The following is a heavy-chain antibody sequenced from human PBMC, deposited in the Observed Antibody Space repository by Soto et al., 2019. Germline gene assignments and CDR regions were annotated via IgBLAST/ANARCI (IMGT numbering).Heavy chain of an antibody. V-gene: IGHV4-31*03. CDR2: IYYSGST. D-gene: IGHD4-17*01. CDR1: GGSISSGGYY. Sequence: QVQLQESGPGLVKPSQTLSLTCTVSGGSISSGGYYWSWIRQHPGKGLEWIGYIYYSGSTYYNPSLKSRVTISVDTSKNQFSLKLSSVTAADTAVYYCARDRRDDYGGNFQHWGQGTLVTVSS. J-gene: IGHJ1*01. CDR3: ARDRRDDYGGNFQH.